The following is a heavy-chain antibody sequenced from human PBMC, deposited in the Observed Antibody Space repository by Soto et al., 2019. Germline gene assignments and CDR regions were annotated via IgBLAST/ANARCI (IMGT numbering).Heavy chain of an antibody. CDR3: VKQAHGLDGVAFDY. Sequence: QLVESGGGLIQTGGSMRLSCIGSEYSFSSFEMNWVRQAPGKGLEWVSYMSTSGADIKYADSVKGRFTVSRDNSKNSLFLQMDSLRADDTAIYYCVKQAHGLDGVAFDYWGQGTQVTVAS. V-gene: IGHV3-48*03. J-gene: IGHJ4*02. D-gene: IGHD2-15*01. CDR1: EYSFSSFE. CDR2: MSTSGADI.